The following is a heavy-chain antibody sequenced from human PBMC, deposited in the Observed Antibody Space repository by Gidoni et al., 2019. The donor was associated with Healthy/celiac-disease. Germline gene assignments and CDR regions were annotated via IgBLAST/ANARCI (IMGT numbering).Heavy chain of an antibody. D-gene: IGHD3-22*01. CDR3: AKGRAYYDSSGYKLLDWFDP. J-gene: IGHJ5*02. CDR2: ISWNSGSI. Sequence: EVQLVESGGGLVQPGRSLRLSCAASGFTFDDYAMHWVRQAPGKGLEWVSGISWNSGSIGYADSVKGRFTISRDNAKNSLYLQMNSLRAEDTALYYCAKGRAYYDSSGYKLLDWFDPWGQGTLVTVSS. CDR1: GFTFDDYA. V-gene: IGHV3-9*01.